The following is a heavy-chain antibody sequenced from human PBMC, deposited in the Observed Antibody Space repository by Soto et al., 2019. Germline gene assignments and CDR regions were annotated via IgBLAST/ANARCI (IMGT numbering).Heavy chain of an antibody. D-gene: IGHD3-3*01. Sequence: PSETLSLTCAVYGGSFSGYYWTWIRQPPGKGLEWIGEINHSGGTNYNPSLKSRVTISVDTSKNQFSLKLSSVTAADTAVYYCARATFFGNPVYWGQGTLVTVFS. J-gene: IGHJ4*02. CDR3: ARATFFGNPVY. V-gene: IGHV4-34*01. CDR1: GGSFSGYY. CDR2: INHSGGT.